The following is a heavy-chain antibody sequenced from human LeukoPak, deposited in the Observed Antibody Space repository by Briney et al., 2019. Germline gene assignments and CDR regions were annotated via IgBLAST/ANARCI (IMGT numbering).Heavy chain of an antibody. CDR2: INAGNGNT. V-gene: IGHV1-3*01. Sequence: ASVKVSRTASGYTFTSYAMHWVRQAPGQRLEWMGWINAGNGNTKYSQKFQGRVTITRDTSASTAYMELSSLRSEDTAVYYCARDNTHMDAGWFDPWGQGTLVTVSS. CDR1: GYTFTSYA. D-gene: IGHD5-18*01. J-gene: IGHJ5*02. CDR3: ARDNTHMDAGWFDP.